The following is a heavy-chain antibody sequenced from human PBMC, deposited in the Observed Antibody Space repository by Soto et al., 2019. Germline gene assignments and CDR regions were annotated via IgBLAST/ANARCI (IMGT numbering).Heavy chain of an antibody. D-gene: IGHD3-3*01. CDR2: ISYDGSNK. V-gene: IGHV3-30*18. J-gene: IGHJ4*02. CDR1: GITFSSYG. CDR3: AKAYDFWSGPFDY. Sequence: PGGSLRLSCAASGITFSSYGMHWVRQAPGKGLEWVAVISYDGSNKYYADSVKGRFTISRDNSKNTLYLQMNSRRAEDTAVYYCAKAYDFWSGPFDYWGQGTLVTVSS.